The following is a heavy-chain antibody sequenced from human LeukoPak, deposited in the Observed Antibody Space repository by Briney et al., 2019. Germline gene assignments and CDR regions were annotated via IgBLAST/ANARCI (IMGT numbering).Heavy chain of an antibody. Sequence: ASVKVSCKASGYTFTGDYMHWVRQAPGQGLEWMGWINPNSGGTNYAQKFQGRVTMTRDTSISTAYMELSRLRSDDTAVYYCARDSIAAAGESFDYWGQGTLVTVSS. CDR2: INPNSGGT. CDR1: GYTFTGDY. V-gene: IGHV1-2*02. J-gene: IGHJ4*02. D-gene: IGHD6-13*01. CDR3: ARDSIAAAGESFDY.